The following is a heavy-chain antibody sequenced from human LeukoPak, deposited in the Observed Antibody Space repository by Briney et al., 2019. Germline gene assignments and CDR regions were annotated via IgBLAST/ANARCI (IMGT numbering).Heavy chain of an antibody. D-gene: IGHD3-10*01. CDR2: ISYDGSNK. Sequence: GSLRLSCAASGFTFSSYAMHWVRQAPGKGLEWVAVISYDGSNKYYADSVKGRFTISRDNSKNTLYLQMNSLRAEDTAVYYCARDPFGSGFDYWGQGTLVTVSS. V-gene: IGHV3-30*04. CDR3: ARDPFGSGFDY. J-gene: IGHJ4*02. CDR1: GFTFSSYA.